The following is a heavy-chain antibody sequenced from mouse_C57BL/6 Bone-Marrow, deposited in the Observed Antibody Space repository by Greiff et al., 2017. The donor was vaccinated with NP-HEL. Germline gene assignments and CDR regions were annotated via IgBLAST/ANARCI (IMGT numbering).Heavy chain of an antibody. J-gene: IGHJ4*01. Sequence: VQLQQPGAELVKPGASVKLSCKASGYTFTSYWMHWVKQRPGQGLEWIGMIHPNSGSTNYNEKFKGKATLTVDKSSSTAYMQLSSLTSEDSAVYYCARWGYYGFYAMDYWGQGTSVTVSS. V-gene: IGHV1-64*01. CDR1: GYTFTSYW. CDR3: ARWGYYGFYAMDY. CDR2: IHPNSGST. D-gene: IGHD1-1*01.